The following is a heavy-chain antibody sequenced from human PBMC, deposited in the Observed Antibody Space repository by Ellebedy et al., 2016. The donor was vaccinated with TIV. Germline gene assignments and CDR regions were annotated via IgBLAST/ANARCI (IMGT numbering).Heavy chain of an antibody. Sequence: GGSLRLSXSVFGFSVSNNYMTWIRQAPGKGLEWVSTVYSGGSTYYADSVKGRFTISRDNSKNTLYLQINSLRAEDTAIYYCAKRHEYSYGYVPLDYWGQGTLVTVSS. D-gene: IGHD5-18*01. V-gene: IGHV3-53*01. CDR1: GFSVSNNY. J-gene: IGHJ4*02. CDR3: AKRHEYSYGYVPLDY. CDR2: VYSGGST.